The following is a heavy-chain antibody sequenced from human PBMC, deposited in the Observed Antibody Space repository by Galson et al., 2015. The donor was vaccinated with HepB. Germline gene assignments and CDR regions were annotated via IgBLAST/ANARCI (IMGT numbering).Heavy chain of an antibody. CDR3: ATGKGSGSLHAGHGMDV. J-gene: IGHJ6*02. V-gene: IGHV1-24*01. Sequence: SVKVSCKVSGYTLTELSMHWVRQAPGKGLGWMGGFDPEDGETIYAQKFQGRVTMTEDTSTDTAYMELNSLRSEDTAVYYCATGKGSGSLHAGHGMDVWGQGTTVTVSS. CDR2: FDPEDGET. D-gene: IGHD1-26*01. CDR1: GYTLTELS.